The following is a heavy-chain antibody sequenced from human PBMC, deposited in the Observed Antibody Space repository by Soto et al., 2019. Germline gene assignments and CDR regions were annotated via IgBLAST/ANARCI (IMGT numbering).Heavy chain of an antibody. CDR1: GGSISSYY. CDR3: ARHQAHSNYVYYFDY. J-gene: IGHJ4*02. Sequence: SETLSLTCTVSGGSISSYYWSWIRQPPGKGLEWIGYIYYSGSTNYNPSLKSRVTISVDTSTNQFSLKVSSVTAADTTVYYCARHQAHSNYVYYFDYWGQGTLVTVSS. D-gene: IGHD4-4*01. CDR2: IYYSGST. V-gene: IGHV4-59*08.